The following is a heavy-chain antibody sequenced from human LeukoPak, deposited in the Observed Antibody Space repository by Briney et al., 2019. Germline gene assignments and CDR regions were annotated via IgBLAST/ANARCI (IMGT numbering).Heavy chain of an antibody. Sequence: SETLSLTCTVSGYSISSGYYWGWIRQPPGKGLEWLGSIYHSGSTYYNPSLKSRVTISVDTSKNRFSLKLSSVTAADTAVYYCARSPVRCSSTTCFGFYFDYWGQGTLVTVSS. CDR3: ARSPVRCSSTTCFGFYFDY. V-gene: IGHV4-38-2*02. D-gene: IGHD2-2*01. J-gene: IGHJ4*02. CDR2: IYHSGST. CDR1: GYSISSGYY.